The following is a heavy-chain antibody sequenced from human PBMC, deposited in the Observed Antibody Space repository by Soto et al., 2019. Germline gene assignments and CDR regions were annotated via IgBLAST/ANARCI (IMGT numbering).Heavy chain of an antibody. V-gene: IGHV3-49*03. J-gene: IGHJ3*02. CDR1: GFTFGDYA. D-gene: IGHD2-2*01. CDR3: TPAPAHIVVVPAAPNAFDI. CDR2: IRSKAYGGTT. Sequence: PGGSLRLSCTASGFTFGDYAMSWFRQAPGKGLEWVGFIRSKAYGGTTEYAASVKGRFTISRDDSKSIAYLQMNSLKTEDTAVYYCTPAPAHIVVVPAAPNAFDIWGQGTMVTVSS.